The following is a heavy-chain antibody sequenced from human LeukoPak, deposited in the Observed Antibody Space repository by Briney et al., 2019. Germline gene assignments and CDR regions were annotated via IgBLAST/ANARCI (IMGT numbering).Heavy chain of an antibody. CDR1: GYTFTNYA. D-gene: IGHD3-9*01. CDR2: ISAYNGNT. V-gene: IGHV1-18*01. J-gene: IGHJ4*02. CDR3: ANLRYFDWLPQYDY. Sequence: ASVKVSCKASGYTFTNYAISWVRQAPGQGLEWVGWISAYNGNTNYAQKLQGRVTMTTDTSTSTAYMDLRSLRSEDTAVYYCANLRYFDWLPQYDYWGQGTLVTVSS.